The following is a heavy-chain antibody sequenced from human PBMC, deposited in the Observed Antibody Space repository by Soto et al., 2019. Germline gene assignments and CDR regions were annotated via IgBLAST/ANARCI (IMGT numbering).Heavy chain of an antibody. CDR1: GFTFSSYG. Sequence: SLRLSCAASGFTFSSYGMHWVRQAPGKGLEWVSAISGSGGSTYYADSVKGRFTISRDNSKNTLYLQMNSLRAEDTAVYYCAKDDSSGYSPKAFDIWLQVTMVTVSS. CDR3: AKDDSSGYSPKAFDI. D-gene: IGHD3-22*01. V-gene: IGHV3-23*01. CDR2: ISGSGGST. J-gene: IGHJ3*02.